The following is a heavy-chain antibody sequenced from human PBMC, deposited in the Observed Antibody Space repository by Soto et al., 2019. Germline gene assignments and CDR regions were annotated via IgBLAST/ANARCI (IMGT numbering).Heavy chain of an antibody. D-gene: IGHD4-17*01. V-gene: IGHV3-21*01. CDR1: GFTFSSYS. CDR2: ISSSSSYI. J-gene: IGHJ6*02. CDR3: ARDRGAYGDRNYYYGMDV. Sequence: LRLSCAASGFTFSSYSMNWVRQAPGKRLEWVSSISSSSSYIYYADSVKGRFTISRDNAKNSLYLQMNSLRAEDTAVYYCARDRGAYGDRNYYYGMDVWGQGTTVTVSS.